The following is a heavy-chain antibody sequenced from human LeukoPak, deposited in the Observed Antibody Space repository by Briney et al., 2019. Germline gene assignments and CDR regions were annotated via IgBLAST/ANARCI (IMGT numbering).Heavy chain of an antibody. CDR3: ARGGYFDWLLLDY. CDR1: GFTFSSYG. D-gene: IGHD3-9*01. CDR2: ISSSGSTI. J-gene: IGHJ4*02. V-gene: IGHV3-48*04. Sequence: PGGSLRLSCAASGFTFSSYGMHWVRQAPGKGLEWVSHISSSGSTIYYADSVKGRFTISRDNAKNSLYLQMNSLRAEDTAVYYCARGGYFDWLLLDYWGQGTLVTVSS.